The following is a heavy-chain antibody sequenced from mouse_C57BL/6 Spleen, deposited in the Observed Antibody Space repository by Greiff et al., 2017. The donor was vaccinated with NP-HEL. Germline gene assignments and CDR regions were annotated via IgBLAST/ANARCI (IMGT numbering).Heavy chain of an antibody. CDR1: GYTFTSYW. D-gene: IGHD2-2*01. V-gene: IGHV1-64*01. CDR3: ARSYGYDALAY. Sequence: QVQLKQPGAELVKPGASVKLSCKASGYTFTSYWMHWVKQRPGQGLEWIGMIHPNSGSTNYNEKFKSKATLTVDKSSSTAYMQRSSLTSEDAAVYHCARSYGYDALAYWGQGTLVTVSA. CDR2: IHPNSGST. J-gene: IGHJ3*01.